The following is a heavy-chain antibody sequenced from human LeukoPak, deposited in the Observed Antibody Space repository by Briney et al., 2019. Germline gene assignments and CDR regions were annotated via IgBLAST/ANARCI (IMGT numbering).Heavy chain of an antibody. CDR2: IKEDGSET. CDR1: GFTFSSYA. J-gene: IGHJ4*02. V-gene: IGHV3-7*01. D-gene: IGHD6-25*01. CDR3: ARERLQHYYFDY. Sequence: GGSLRLSCAASGFTFSSYAMSWVRQAPGKGLEWVANIKEDGSETYYADSVKGRSTISRDYAKNSLYLQMNSLRAEDTAVYYCARERLQHYYFDYWGQGTLVTVSS.